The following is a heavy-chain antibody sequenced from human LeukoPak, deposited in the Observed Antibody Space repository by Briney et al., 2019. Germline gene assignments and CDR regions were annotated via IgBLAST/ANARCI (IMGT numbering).Heavy chain of an antibody. CDR1: GYIFSNYA. J-gene: IGHJ4*02. D-gene: IGHD2-15*01. CDR2: INTNTGHP. V-gene: IGHV7-4-1*02. Sequence: RASVKVSCKASGYIFSNYAMNWVRQAPGQGLEWMGWINTNTGHPTYAQGFTGRFVFSLDTSVSTAYLQISSLKAEDTAVYYCVRDYVVVFYDYWGQGTLVTVSS. CDR3: VRDYVVVFYDY.